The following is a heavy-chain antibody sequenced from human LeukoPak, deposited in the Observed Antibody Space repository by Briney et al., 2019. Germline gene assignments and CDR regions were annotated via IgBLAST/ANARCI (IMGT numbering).Heavy chain of an antibody. D-gene: IGHD6-6*01. CDR3: ARVSSSFNYYYYGMDV. CDR2: IYYSGST. J-gene: IGHJ6*02. CDR1: GGSISSYY. Sequence: PSETLSLTCTVSGGSISSYYWSWIRQPPGKGLEWIGYIYYSGSTNYNPSLKSRVTISVDTSKNQFSLKLSSVTAADTAVYYCARVSSSFNYYYYGMDVWGQGTTVTVSS. V-gene: IGHV4-59*01.